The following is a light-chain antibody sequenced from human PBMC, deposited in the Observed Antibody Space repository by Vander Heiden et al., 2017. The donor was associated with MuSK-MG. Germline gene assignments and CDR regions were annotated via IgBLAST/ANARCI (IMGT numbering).Light chain of an antibody. J-gene: IGKJ2*01. CDR3: HQYDDVPYT. CDR2: DAS. CDR1: DYITNY. Sequence: TQMTQSPSSLPASVGARVTIPCQATDYITNYLNWYQHRPGEAPHLLSYDASNLNTGVPSRFSGSGSGTDFTLTINNLQPEDSATYYCHQYDDVPYTFGQGTKLEIK. V-gene: IGKV1-33*01.